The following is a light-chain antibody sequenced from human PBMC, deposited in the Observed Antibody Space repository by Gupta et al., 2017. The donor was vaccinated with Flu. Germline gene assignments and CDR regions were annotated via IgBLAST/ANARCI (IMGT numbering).Light chain of an antibody. CDR2: FND. CDR1: SSNIATNP. V-gene: IGLV1-44*01. J-gene: IGLJ2*01. CDR3: AAWDDSLNRVI. Sequence: SSSNIATNPVNWYQQFPGTAPKLLIYFNDQRPSGVPDRFSGSKSGTSASLAFSGLQSEDEADYYCAAWDDSLNRVIFGGGTKLTVL.